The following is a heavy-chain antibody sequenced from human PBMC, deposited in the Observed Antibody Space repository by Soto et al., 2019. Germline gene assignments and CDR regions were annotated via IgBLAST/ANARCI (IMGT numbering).Heavy chain of an antibody. Sequence: PGGSLRLSCVASEFTFSNYEMNWVRQAPGKGLEWVSYISYTGSTIYYADSVRGRFTISRDNAKNSLYLQMNSLRAEDTAVYYCARGGAGRRSGRMGAFDIWGQGTMVTVSS. V-gene: IGHV3-48*03. CDR3: ARGGAGRRSGRMGAFDI. J-gene: IGHJ3*02. CDR1: EFTFSNYE. D-gene: IGHD6-19*01. CDR2: ISYTGSTI.